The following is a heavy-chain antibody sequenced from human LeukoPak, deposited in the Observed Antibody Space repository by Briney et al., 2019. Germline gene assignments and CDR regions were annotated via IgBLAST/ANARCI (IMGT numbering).Heavy chain of an antibody. D-gene: IGHD5-12*01. CDR1: GFTFDDYA. CDR2: ISWDGGST. J-gene: IGHJ4*02. V-gene: IGHV3-43D*03. CDR3: ARYLRYSGYDYEAYFDY. Sequence: PGGSLRLSCAASGFTFDDYAMHWVRQAPGKGLEWVSLISWDGGSTYYADSVKGRFTISRDNSKNSLYLQMNSLRAEDTAMYYCARYLRYSGYDYEAYFDYWGQGTLVTVSS.